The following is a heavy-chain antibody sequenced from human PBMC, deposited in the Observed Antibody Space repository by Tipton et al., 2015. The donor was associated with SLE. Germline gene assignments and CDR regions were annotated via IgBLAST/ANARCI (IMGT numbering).Heavy chain of an antibody. CDR3: VRHVASVINQEFDY. CDR1: GGSISTNNYY. D-gene: IGHD2-21*01. J-gene: IGHJ4*02. Sequence: TLSLTCTVSGGSISTNNYYWGWIRQPPGKGLEWIGSIYYSGSTYYNPSLKSRVTIYVDTSKNQFSLTLSSVTAADTAVYYCVRHVASVINQEFDYWGQGTLVTVSS. V-gene: IGHV4-39*01. CDR2: IYYSGST.